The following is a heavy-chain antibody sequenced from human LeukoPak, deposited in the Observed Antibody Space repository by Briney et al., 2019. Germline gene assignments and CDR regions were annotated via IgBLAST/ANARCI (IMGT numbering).Heavy chain of an antibody. CDR1: GGSISSYY. Sequence: SETLSLTCTVSGGSISSYYWSWIRQPPGKGLEWIGYIYYSGSTNYNPSLKSRVTISVDTSKNQFSLKLSSVTAADTAVYYCARGGGSYSYYYMDVWGKGTTVTVSS. V-gene: IGHV4-59*01. CDR2: IYYSGST. CDR3: ARGGGSYSYYYMDV. J-gene: IGHJ6*03. D-gene: IGHD1-26*01.